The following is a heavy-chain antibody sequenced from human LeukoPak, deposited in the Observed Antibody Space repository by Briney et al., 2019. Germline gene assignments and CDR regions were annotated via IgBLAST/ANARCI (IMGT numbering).Heavy chain of an antibody. J-gene: IGHJ5*02. Sequence: GGSLRLSCAASGFTFSSYAMSWVRQAPGKGLEWVSAIRGSGGGSNYGDSVKGRFTISRDTSKNTLYLQMNSLRAEDTAVYYCAREVVSSNWFDPWGQGTLVTVSS. V-gene: IGHV3-23*01. CDR1: GFTFSSYA. CDR2: IRGSGGGS. CDR3: AREVVSSNWFDP. D-gene: IGHD6-13*01.